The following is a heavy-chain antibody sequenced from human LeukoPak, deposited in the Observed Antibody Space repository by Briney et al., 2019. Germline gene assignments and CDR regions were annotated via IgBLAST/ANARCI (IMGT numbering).Heavy chain of an antibody. CDR3: ARGNWNYNWFDP. Sequence: SETLSLTCTVSGGSISSSDYYWGWIRQPPGKGLEWIASIYYSGSTYYNPSLKSRVTISKDTSENQFSLKLNSVTAADTAVYYCARGNWNYNWFDPWGQGTLVTVSS. CDR2: IYYSGST. V-gene: IGHV4-39*01. D-gene: IGHD1-7*01. CDR1: GGSISSSDYY. J-gene: IGHJ5*02.